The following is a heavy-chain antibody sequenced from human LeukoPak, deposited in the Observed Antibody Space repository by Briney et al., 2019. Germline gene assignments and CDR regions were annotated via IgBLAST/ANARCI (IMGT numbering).Heavy chain of an antibody. Sequence: ASVKVSCKASGYTFTSYGISWVRQAPGQGLEWMGWISAYNGNTNYAQKLQGRVTMTTDTSTSTAYMELRSLRSDDTAVYYCARTYYYDSSGYYNYWGQGALVTVSS. CDR1: GYTFTSYG. J-gene: IGHJ4*02. CDR3: ARTYYYDSSGYYNY. D-gene: IGHD3-22*01. V-gene: IGHV1-18*01. CDR2: ISAYNGNT.